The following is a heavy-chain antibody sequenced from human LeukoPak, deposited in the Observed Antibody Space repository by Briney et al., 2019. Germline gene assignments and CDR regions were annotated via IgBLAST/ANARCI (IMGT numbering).Heavy chain of an antibody. CDR2: ISYDGSNK. V-gene: IGHV3-30*04. Sequence: GRSLRLSCAASGFTFSSYAMHWVRQAPGKGLEWVAVISYDGSNKYYADSVKGRFTISRDNSKNTLYLQMNSLRAEDTAVYYCAREGYCSGGSCYLGLLDYWGQGTLVTVSS. D-gene: IGHD2-15*01. CDR1: GFTFSSYA. CDR3: AREGYCSGGSCYLGLLDY. J-gene: IGHJ4*02.